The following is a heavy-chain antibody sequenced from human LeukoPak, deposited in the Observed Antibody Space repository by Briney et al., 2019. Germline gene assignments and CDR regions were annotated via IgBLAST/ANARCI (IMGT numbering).Heavy chain of an antibody. Sequence: AASVKVSCKASGYDFTSVGITWVRRAPGQGLEWMRWISPYNGNTRYAQKFQGRVAMTTDTSTTTAYMELRGLRFNDTAVYYCVRAGSGSGWYFDYWGQGTLVTVS. CDR3: VRAGSGSGWYFDY. D-gene: IGHD6-19*01. V-gene: IGHV1-18*01. CDR1: GYDFTSVG. CDR2: ISPYNGNT. J-gene: IGHJ4*02.